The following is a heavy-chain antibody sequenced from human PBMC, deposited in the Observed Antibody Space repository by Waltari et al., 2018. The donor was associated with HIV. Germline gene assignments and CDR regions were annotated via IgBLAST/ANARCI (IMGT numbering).Heavy chain of an antibody. D-gene: IGHD1-26*01. CDR3: ARLVYTGSYIDSFDV. Sequence: EVQLVESGGGLVQPGGSLRLSCVASGFTFSNYWMNWVRQTPTKGLEWVANRKDEGGEEYDVDSVKGRFTISRDNAKNSLYLQMNSLRVEDTAVYYCARLVYTGSYIDSFDVWGQGTKATVSS. V-gene: IGHV3-7*01. CDR2: RKDEGGEE. CDR1: GFTFSNYW. J-gene: IGHJ3*01.